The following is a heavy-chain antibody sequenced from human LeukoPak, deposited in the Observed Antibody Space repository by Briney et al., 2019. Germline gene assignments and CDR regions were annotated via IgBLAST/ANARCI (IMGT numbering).Heavy chain of an antibody. V-gene: IGHV4-34*01. CDR2: INHSGST. CDR3: ARHHEAGYYYGMDV. CDR1: GGSFSGYY. Sequence: SETLSLTCAVYGGSFSGYYWSWIRQPPGKGLEWIGEINHSGSTNYNPSLKSRVTISVDTSKNQFSLKLSSVTAADTAVYYCARHHEAGYYYGMDVWGQGTTVTVSS. J-gene: IGHJ6*02.